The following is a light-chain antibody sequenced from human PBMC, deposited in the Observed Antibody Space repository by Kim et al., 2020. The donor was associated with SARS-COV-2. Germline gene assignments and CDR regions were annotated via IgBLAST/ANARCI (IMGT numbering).Light chain of an antibody. V-gene: IGKV3-20*01. CDR1: ESIRSTY. CDR3: QQYGDSQYT. Sequence: LSPGESATLSCRASESIRSTYLAWYQQTPGQAPRLLIYGASSRATGIPDRFSGSGSETDFTLTISRLEPEDFAVYYCQQYGDSQYTFGQGTKLEI. CDR2: GAS. J-gene: IGKJ2*01.